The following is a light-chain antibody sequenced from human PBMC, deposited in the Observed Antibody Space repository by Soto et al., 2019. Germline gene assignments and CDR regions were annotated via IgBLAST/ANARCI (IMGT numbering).Light chain of an antibody. Sequence: QSVLTQPPSVCGAPGQRVTIPCTGSSSNIGAGYDVHWYQQLPGTAPKLLIYGNSNRPSGVPDRFSGSKSGTSASLAITGLQAEDEADYYCQSYDSSLSGYVVIGGGTKLTVL. CDR1: SSNIGAGYD. CDR2: GNS. J-gene: IGLJ2*01. CDR3: QSYDSSLSGYVV. V-gene: IGLV1-40*01.